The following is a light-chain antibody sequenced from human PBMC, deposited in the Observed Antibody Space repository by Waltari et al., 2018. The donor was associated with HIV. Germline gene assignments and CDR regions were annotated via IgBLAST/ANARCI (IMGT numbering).Light chain of an antibody. CDR3: SSYSTRGFVL. V-gene: IGLV2-14*01. CDR1: ARDMTPFHF. Sequence: SALTQPASVSGSPGQSITISCTGPARDMTPFHFVSWYQHSPGRAPTLIIFEVYFRPSVVSDRFSGSKSGDTASLTISALRAEDEGDYFCSSYSTRGFVLFGGGTKVTVL. J-gene: IGLJ3*02. CDR2: EVY.